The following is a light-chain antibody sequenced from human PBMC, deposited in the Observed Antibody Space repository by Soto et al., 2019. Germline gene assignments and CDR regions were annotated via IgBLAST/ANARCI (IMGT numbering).Light chain of an antibody. Sequence: DIVMTQSPDSLAVSLGERATINCKSSQSVLYSSNNKNYLAWYQQKPGQPPKLLIYWASTRESGVPDRFSGSGSGTDFTLTYNSPQAEYVAVYYCQQYYSTPFTVGPGTKVDIK. V-gene: IGKV4-1*01. CDR3: QQYYSTPFT. CDR1: QSVLYSSNNKNY. J-gene: IGKJ3*01. CDR2: WAS.